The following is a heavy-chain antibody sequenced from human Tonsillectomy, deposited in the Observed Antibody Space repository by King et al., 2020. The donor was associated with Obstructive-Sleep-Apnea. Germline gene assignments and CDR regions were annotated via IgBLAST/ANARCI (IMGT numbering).Heavy chain of an antibody. Sequence: LQLQESGPGLVKPSETMSLTCTVSGSSISGSSYYWAWIRQPPGKGLEWIGSMSFSGDINYNPSLKSRVTISLDTSKNQFSLKVTSVTAADTATYFCARDFNTFNYWGQGALVTVAS. V-gene: IGHV4-39*07. J-gene: IGHJ4*02. CDR2: MSFSGDI. CDR1: GSSISGSSYY. D-gene: IGHD2/OR15-2a*01. CDR3: ARDFNTFNY.